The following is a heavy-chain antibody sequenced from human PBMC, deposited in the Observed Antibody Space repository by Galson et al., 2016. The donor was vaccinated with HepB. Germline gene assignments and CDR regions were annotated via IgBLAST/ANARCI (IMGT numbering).Heavy chain of an antibody. CDR3: ARRIVVCGLMDAFDI. D-gene: IGHD3-16*01. V-gene: IGHV1-3*04. CDR2: INIDNGNT. CDR1: GYTLTTYS. Sequence: SVKVSCKVSGYTLTTYSMHWVRQAPGQRLEWMGWINIDNGNTEYSLKFQGRLTITRDTSASTAYMELSSLTSEDTAVYYCARRIVVCGLMDAFDIWGQGTMVTVSS. J-gene: IGHJ3*02.